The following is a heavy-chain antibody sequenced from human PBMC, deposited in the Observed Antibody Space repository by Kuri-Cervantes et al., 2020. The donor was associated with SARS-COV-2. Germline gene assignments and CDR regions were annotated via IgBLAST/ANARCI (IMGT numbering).Heavy chain of an antibody. CDR3: AKEAMTTVTYYFDN. CDR1: GFTFSSYS. Sequence: ETLSLTCAASGFTFSSYSMNWVRQAPGKGLEWVSSISSSSSYIYYADSVKGRFTISRDNAKNSLYLQMNSLRAEDTAIYYCAKEAMTTVTYYFDNWGQGTLVTVSS. CDR2: ISSSSSYI. V-gene: IGHV3-21*04. J-gene: IGHJ4*02. D-gene: IGHD4-17*01.